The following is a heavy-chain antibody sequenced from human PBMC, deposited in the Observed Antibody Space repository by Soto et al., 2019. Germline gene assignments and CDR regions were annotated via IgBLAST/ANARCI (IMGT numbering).Heavy chain of an antibody. CDR2: IWYDGTDN. CDR3: AKDRSISLDAMDV. D-gene: IGHD6-13*01. CDR1: GFTFSVYG. V-gene: IGHV3-33*06. Sequence: PGGSLRLSCAASGFTFSVYGMHWVRQAPGKGLEWVAVIWYDGTDNYYADFVKGRFTISRDNSKNTLYLQLNSLRADDTAVYYCAKDRSISLDAMDVWGLCTPVILSS. J-gene: IGHJ6*02.